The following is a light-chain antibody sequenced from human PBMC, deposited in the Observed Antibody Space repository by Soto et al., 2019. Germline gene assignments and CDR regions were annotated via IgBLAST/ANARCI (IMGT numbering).Light chain of an antibody. CDR3: QQYNNWPPVRT. Sequence: EIVMTQSPATLSVSPGERATLSCRASQSVSSNLAWYQQKPGQAPRLLIYGASTRATGIPARFSGSGSGTEFTRTISSLQSEDFAVYYCQQYNNWPPVRTFGQGTKVEI. CDR2: GAS. V-gene: IGKV3-15*01. J-gene: IGKJ1*01. CDR1: QSVSSN.